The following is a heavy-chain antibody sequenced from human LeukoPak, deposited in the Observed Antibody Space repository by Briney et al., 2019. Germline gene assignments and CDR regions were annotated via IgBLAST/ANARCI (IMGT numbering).Heavy chain of an antibody. J-gene: IGHJ4*02. CDR3: PTYGRNGYKGYF. CDR1: GFIFSSFS. D-gene: IGHD5-24*01. CDR2: IDGTSSAI. V-gene: IGHV3-48*04. Sequence: GGSLRLSCAASGFIFSSFSMSWVRQAPGKGLECVAYIDGTSSAIYYADSVKGRFTISRDNAKYSVYLQMNSLRAEDTAVYYCPTYGRNGYKGYFWGQGALVTVSS.